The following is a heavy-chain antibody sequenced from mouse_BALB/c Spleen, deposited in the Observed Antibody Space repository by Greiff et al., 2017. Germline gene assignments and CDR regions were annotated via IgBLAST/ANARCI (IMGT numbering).Heavy chain of an antibody. V-gene: IGHV2-2*02. Sequence: GKLMESGPGLVQPSQSLSITCTVSGFSLTSYGVHWVRQSPGKGLEWLGVIWSGGSTDYNAAFISRLSISKDNSKSQVFFKMNSLQANDTAIYYCARNEATTVVADYWGQGTTLTVSS. D-gene: IGHD1-1*01. CDR2: IWSGGST. CDR1: GFSLTSYG. J-gene: IGHJ2*01. CDR3: ARNEATTVVADY.